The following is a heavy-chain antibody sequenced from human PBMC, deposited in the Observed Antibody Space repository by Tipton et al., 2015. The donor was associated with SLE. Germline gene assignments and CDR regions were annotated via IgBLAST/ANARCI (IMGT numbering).Heavy chain of an antibody. J-gene: IGHJ4*02. D-gene: IGHD1-7*01. V-gene: IGHV4-30-4*01. CDR1: GGSLSDGDYY. Sequence: TLSLTCTVSGGSLSDGDYYWGWIRQPPGKGLVWIGFIYYSGNTFYNPSLESRLTTSVDTSKNQFSMTLTSVTAADTAVYYCARGNSGFDYWGQGTLVTASS. CDR2: IYYSGNT. CDR3: ARGNSGFDY.